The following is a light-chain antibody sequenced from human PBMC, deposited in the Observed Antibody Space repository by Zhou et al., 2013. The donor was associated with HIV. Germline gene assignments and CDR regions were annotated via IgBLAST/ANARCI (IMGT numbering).Light chain of an antibody. Sequence: DVQLTQSPSSLSASVGDAVTITCRASQNIGNNLHWYQLTPGKAPKLLIYAASSLQSGVPSRFSGSGSGTDFTLTITSLQPEDFATYYCQQSYNTPRTFGPGTKVDIK. CDR2: AAS. V-gene: IGKV1-39*01. CDR1: QNIGNN. CDR3: QQSYNTPRT. J-gene: IGKJ3*01.